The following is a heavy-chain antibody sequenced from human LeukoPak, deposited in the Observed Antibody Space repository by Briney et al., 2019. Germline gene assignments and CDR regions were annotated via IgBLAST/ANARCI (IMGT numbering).Heavy chain of an antibody. J-gene: IGHJ4*02. Sequence: GGSLRLSCAASGFTFSSYAMHWVRQAPGKGPEWVAVISYDGSNKYYADSVKGRFTISRDNSKNTLYLQMNSLRAEDTAVYYCARGRLEDGSGSYPFFDYWGQGTLVTVSS. CDR1: GFTFSSYA. CDR2: ISYDGSNK. V-gene: IGHV3-30-3*01. CDR3: ARGRLEDGSGSYPFFDY. D-gene: IGHD3-10*01.